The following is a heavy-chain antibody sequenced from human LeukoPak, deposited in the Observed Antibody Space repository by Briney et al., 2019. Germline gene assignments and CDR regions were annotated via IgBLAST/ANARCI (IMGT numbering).Heavy chain of an antibody. CDR2: FSTSVTT. CDR3: ARAVTTDYYSYYMDV. Sequence: SETLSLTCTVSGGSISSYYWSWIRQPPGKGLEWIGRFSTSVTTNYNPSLRSRVTISVDKSKNQFSLRLSSVTAADTAVYYCARAVTTDYYSYYMDVWGKGTTVTVSS. D-gene: IGHD4-17*01. V-gene: IGHV4-4*07. J-gene: IGHJ6*03. CDR1: GGSISSYY.